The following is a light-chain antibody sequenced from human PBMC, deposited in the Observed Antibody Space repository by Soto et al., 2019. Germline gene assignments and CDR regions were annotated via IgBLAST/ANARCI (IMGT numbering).Light chain of an antibody. CDR3: GTWDSSLSVVV. V-gene: IGLV1-51*01. CDR1: SSNIGNNY. J-gene: IGLJ2*01. CDR2: DNN. Sequence: QSVLTQPPSVSAAPGQKVTISFSGSSSNIGNNYVSWYQQLPGTATKLLIYDNNERPSGIPDLFSGSKSGTSATLGITGLQTGDEADYYCGTWDSSLSVVVVGGGTKLTVL.